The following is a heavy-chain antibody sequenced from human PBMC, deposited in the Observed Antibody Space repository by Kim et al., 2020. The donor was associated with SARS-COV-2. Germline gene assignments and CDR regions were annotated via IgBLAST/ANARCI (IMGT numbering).Heavy chain of an antibody. D-gene: IGHD3-16*02. Sequence: ARSVKGRFTNSGEDAKNTLYLQMNGLRAEDTAVYYCARFGGELSSLGMDVWGQGTTVTVSS. J-gene: IGHJ6*02. V-gene: IGHV3-30*01. CDR3: ARFGGELSSLGMDV.